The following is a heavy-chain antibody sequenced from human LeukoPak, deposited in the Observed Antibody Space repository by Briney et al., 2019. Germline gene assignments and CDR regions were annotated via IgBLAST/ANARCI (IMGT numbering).Heavy chain of an antibody. CDR2: ITGSGGRP. CDR1: GFTFSSYA. D-gene: IGHD4-17*01. V-gene: IGHV3-23*01. CDR3: ATPPTVTRNY. J-gene: IGHJ4*02. Sequence: GGSLRLSCATSGFTFSSYAMSWVRQTPGKGLEWVSAITGSGGRPYYADSVKGRFTISRDNSKTTLYLQMNSLRAEDTAVYYCATPPTVTRNYWGQGTLVTVSS.